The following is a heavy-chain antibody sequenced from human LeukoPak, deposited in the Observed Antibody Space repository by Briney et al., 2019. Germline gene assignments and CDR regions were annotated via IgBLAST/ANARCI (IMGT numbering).Heavy chain of an antibody. CDR3: ARDQEGSYWEYYFDY. CDR1: GGSISSGGYY. D-gene: IGHD1-26*01. CDR2: IYYSGST. Sequence: SETLSLTCTVSGGSISSGGYYWSWIRQHPGKGLEWIGYIYYSGSTYYNPSLKSRVTISVDTSKNQFSLKLSSVTAADTAVYYCARDQEGSYWEYYFDYWGQGTLVTVSS. J-gene: IGHJ4*02. V-gene: IGHV4-31*03.